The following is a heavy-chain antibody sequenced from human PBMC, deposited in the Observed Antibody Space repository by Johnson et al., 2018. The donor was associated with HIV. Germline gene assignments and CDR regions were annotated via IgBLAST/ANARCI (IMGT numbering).Heavy chain of an antibody. J-gene: IGHJ3*02. CDR1: GFTFSDYY. CDR3: ARDTYSSDACDI. Sequence: QVQLVESGGGLVQPGGSLRLSCAASGFTFSDYYMSWIRQAPGKGLEWVSYISSSGSTIYYAESVKGRFTISRDNAKNSLYLQMNSLRAEDTALYYCARDTYSSDACDIWGQGTMVTVSS. D-gene: IGHD4-11*01. V-gene: IGHV3-11*01. CDR2: ISSSGSTI.